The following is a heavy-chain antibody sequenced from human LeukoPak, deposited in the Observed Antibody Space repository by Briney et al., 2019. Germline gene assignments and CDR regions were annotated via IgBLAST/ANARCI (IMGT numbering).Heavy chain of an antibody. CDR2: INHSGST. J-gene: IGHJ5*02. Sequence: LRLSCAASGFTFSSYEMNWIRQPPGKGLEWIGDINHSGSTNYNPSLKGRVTISVDTSKNQFSLKLRSVTVADTAVYYCARGITMVRGVTRGNWFDPWGQGTLVTVSS. CDR1: GFTFSSYE. D-gene: IGHD3-10*01. V-gene: IGHV4-34*01. CDR3: ARGITMVRGVTRGNWFDP.